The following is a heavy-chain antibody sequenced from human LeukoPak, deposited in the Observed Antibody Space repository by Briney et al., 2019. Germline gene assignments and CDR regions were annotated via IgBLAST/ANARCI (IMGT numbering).Heavy chain of an antibody. CDR2: IYYSGST. D-gene: IGHD2-15*01. J-gene: IGHJ3*02. CDR1: GGSISSYY. Sequence: PSETLSLTCTVSGGSISSYYWSWIRQPPGKGLEWIGYIYYSGSTNYNPSLKSRVTISVDTSKNQFSLKLSSVTAADTAVYYCARHSFCSGGSCYSRLSLAFDIWGQGTMVTVSS. CDR3: ARHSFCSGGSCYSRLSLAFDI. V-gene: IGHV4-59*08.